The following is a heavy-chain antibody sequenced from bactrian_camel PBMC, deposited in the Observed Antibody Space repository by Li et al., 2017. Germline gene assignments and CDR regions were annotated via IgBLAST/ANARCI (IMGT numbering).Heavy chain of an antibody. CDR1: GYTIGNYW. CDR3: AADLVTYGGTCLTRSRDFKF. V-gene: IGHV3S1*01. D-gene: IGHD6*01. Sequence: HVQLVESGGGSVQAGGSLRLSCSAYGYTIGNYWMAWFRQVPGKEREGVAVVHTGGGSTYYADSVKGRFSISEDNAKNTLYLQMNSLKPEDTAMYYCAADLVTYGGTCLTRSRDFKFWGQGTQVTVS. J-gene: IGHJ4*01. CDR2: VHTGGGST.